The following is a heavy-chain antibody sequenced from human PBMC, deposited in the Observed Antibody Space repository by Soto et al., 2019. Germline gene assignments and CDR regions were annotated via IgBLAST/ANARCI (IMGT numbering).Heavy chain of an antibody. Sequence: LRLSCAASGFTFSSYGMHWVRQAPGKGLEWVAVISYDGSNKYYADSVKGRFTISRDNSKNTLYLQMNSLRAEDTAVYYCAKESCSGGSCYSGYWGQGTLVTVSS. J-gene: IGHJ4*02. CDR2: ISYDGSNK. CDR1: GFTFSSYG. CDR3: AKESCSGGSCYSGY. D-gene: IGHD2-15*01. V-gene: IGHV3-30*18.